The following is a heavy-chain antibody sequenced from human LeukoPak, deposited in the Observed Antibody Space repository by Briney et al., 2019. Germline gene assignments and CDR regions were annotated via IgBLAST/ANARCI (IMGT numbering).Heavy chain of an antibody. CDR2: ISSSGSTI. D-gene: IGHD2-15*01. CDR3: AKSGRPTREVVAAPYDY. CDR1: GFTFSSYE. Sequence: PGGSLRLSCAASGFTFSSYEMNWVRQAPGKGLEWVSYISSSGSTIYYADSVKGRFTISRDNAKNSLYLQMNSLRAEDTAVYYCAKSGRPTREVVAAPYDYWGQGTLVTVSS. V-gene: IGHV3-48*03. J-gene: IGHJ4*02.